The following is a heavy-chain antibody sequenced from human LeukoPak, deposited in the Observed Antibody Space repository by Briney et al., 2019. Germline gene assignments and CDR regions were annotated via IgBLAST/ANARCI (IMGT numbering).Heavy chain of an antibody. V-gene: IGHV1-18*01. Sequence: GASVKVSCKASGYTFTSYGISWVRQAPGQGLEWMGWISAYNGNTNYAQKLQGRVTMTTDTSTSTAYMELRSLRSDDTAVYYCAKVMVVVVVAADTGRFDYWGQGTLVTVSS. D-gene: IGHD2-15*01. CDR2: ISAYNGNT. CDR3: AKVMVVVVVAADTGRFDY. CDR1: GYTFTSYG. J-gene: IGHJ4*02.